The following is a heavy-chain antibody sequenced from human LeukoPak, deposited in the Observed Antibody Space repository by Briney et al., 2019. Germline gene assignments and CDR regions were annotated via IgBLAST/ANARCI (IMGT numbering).Heavy chain of an antibody. D-gene: IGHD4-17*01. CDR1: GFTFSSYA. Sequence: RPGGSLRLSCAASGFTFSSYAMHWVRQAPGKGLEWVAVISYDGSNKYYADSVKGRFTISRDNSKNTLYLQMNSLRAEDTAVYYCARDRYGPFDYWGQGTLVTVSS. J-gene: IGHJ4*02. CDR2: ISYDGSNK. V-gene: IGHV3-30-3*01. CDR3: ARDRYGPFDY.